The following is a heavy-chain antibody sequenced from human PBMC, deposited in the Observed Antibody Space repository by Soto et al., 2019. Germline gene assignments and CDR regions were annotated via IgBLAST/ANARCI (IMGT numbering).Heavy chain of an antibody. CDR2: ITDNGGRT. J-gene: IGHJ4*02. V-gene: IGHV3-23*01. CDR1: GFTFSRDG. D-gene: IGHD4-17*01. Sequence: PGGSLILSCAASGFTFSRDGMSWVRQAPGKGLEWVSLITDNGGRTYYADSVKGRFTISRDNTKNTLFLQMNSLRAEDTAVYYCAKERATTTAFDYWGQGALVTAPQ. CDR3: AKERATTTAFDY.